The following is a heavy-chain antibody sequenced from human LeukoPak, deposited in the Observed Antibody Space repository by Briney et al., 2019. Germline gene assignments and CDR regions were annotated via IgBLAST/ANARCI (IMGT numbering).Heavy chain of an antibody. CDR3: ARDPRYCSSTSCQNDAFDI. CDR2: IYYSGST. Sequence: SETLSLTCTVSGGSVSSGSYYWSWIRQPPGKGLEWIGYIYYSGSTNYNPSLKSRVTISVDTSKNQFSLKLSSVTAADTAVYYCARDPRYCSSTSCQNDAFDIWGQGTMVTVPS. V-gene: IGHV4-61*01. CDR1: GGSVSSGSYY. J-gene: IGHJ3*02. D-gene: IGHD2-2*01.